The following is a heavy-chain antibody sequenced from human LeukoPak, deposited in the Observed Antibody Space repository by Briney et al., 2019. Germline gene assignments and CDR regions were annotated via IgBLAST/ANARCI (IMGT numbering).Heavy chain of an antibody. CDR1: GYTFTSYD. D-gene: IGHD3-22*01. CDR3: AIVVVTPDAFDI. CDR2: MNPNSGNT. V-gene: IGHV1-8*01. Sequence: GASVKVSCKASGYTFTSYDINWVRQATGQGLEWMGWMNPNSGNTGYAQKFQGRVTMTRNTSISTAYMELSSLRSGDTAVYYCAIVVVTPDAFDIWGQGTMVTVSS. J-gene: IGHJ3*02.